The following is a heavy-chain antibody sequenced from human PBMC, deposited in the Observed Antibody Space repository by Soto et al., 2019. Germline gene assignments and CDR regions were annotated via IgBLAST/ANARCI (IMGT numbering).Heavy chain of an antibody. CDR1: GGSVSSGHYY. J-gene: IGHJ4*02. CDR2: ISYTGST. Sequence: QVQLQESGPGLVRPSETLSLTCTVSGGSVSSGHYYWSWSRQPPGKGLEGIGYISYTGSTNYNPSLKSRVTISVATSKNQFYLQMNSVTAADTAVYYCARSGAGSGWLGGQGTLVTVSS. CDR3: ARSGAGSGWL. D-gene: IGHD6-19*01. V-gene: IGHV4-61*01.